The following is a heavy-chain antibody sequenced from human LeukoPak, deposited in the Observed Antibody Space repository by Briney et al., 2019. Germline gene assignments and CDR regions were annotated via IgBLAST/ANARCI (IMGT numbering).Heavy chain of an antibody. CDR1: GGSISSYY. CDR2: TYTSGST. D-gene: IGHD3-22*01. CDR3: ARETLYYYDSSGYSPYFDY. V-gene: IGHV4-4*07. J-gene: IGHJ4*02. Sequence: SSETLSLTCTVSGGSISSYYWSWIRQPAGKGLEWIGRTYTSGSTNYNPSLKSRVTMSVDTSKNQFSLKLSSVTAADTAVYYCARETLYYYDSSGYSPYFDYWGQGTLVTVSS.